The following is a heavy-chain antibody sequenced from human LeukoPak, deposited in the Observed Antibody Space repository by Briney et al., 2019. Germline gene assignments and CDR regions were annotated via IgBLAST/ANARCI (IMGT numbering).Heavy chain of an antibody. CDR1: GFTFTSYA. J-gene: IGHJ4*01. Sequence: GGSLRLSCEASGFTFTSYAMSWVRQAPGKGLEWVSVFSGTGTDAYYADSVKGRFTASRDNSRNTLCLQMNSLRAEDTAVYFCARAQGYFDCWGHGTVVTVSS. V-gene: IGHV3-23*01. CDR3: ARAQGYFDC. CDR2: FSGTGTDA.